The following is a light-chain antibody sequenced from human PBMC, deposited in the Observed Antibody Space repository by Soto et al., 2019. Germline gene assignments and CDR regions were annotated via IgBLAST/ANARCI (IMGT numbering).Light chain of an antibody. CDR2: DVT. CDR1: SRDVGDYDY. J-gene: IGLJ1*01. V-gene: IGLV2-14*03. Sequence: QSVLTQAAAVSGSPGGSITISCTGSSRDVGDYDYVFWFQPHPGRAPTPPIYDVTYRPSGVSNRFSGAKSGSTASLTISGLRTEDEANYYCSSYTGTSTQVFGTGTKVTVL. CDR3: SSYTGTSTQV.